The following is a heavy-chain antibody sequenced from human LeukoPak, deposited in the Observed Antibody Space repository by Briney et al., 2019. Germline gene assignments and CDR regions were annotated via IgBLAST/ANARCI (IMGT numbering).Heavy chain of an antibody. J-gene: IGHJ4*02. CDR3: ARGYSYGSTHNDY. CDR2: IDYSGST. D-gene: IGHD5-18*01. V-gene: IGHV4-39*01. CDR1: GGSISSSSYY. Sequence: PWETLSLTCTVSGGSISSSSYYWGWIRQPPGKGLEWIGSIDYSGSTYYNPSLKSRVTISVDTSKNQFSLKLSSVTAADTAVYYCARGYSYGSTHNDYWGQGTLFTVSS.